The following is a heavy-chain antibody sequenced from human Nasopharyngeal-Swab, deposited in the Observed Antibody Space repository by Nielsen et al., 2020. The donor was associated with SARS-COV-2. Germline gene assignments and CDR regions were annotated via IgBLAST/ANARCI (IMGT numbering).Heavy chain of an antibody. D-gene: IGHD3-10*01. CDR3: ARVRGITMIQGAYYFDN. J-gene: IGHJ4*02. Sequence: WIRQPPGKGLEWSGEINHSGSTKYNPSLKSRVTISVDTSNNQFSLTLNSVTAADTAVYYCARVRGITMIQGAYYFDNWGQGTLVTVSS. CDR2: INHSGST. V-gene: IGHV4-34*01.